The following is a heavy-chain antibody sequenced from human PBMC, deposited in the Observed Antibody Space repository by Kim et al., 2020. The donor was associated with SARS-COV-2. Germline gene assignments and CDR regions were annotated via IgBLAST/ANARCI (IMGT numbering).Heavy chain of an antibody. V-gene: IGHV1-46*01. D-gene: IGHD2-15*01. CDR1: GYTFTSYY. J-gene: IGHJ3*02. CDR3: ARHIVVVVAAPLGPNDAFDI. CDR2: INPSGGST. Sequence: ASVKVSCKASGYTFTSYYMHWVRQAPGQGLEWMGIINPSGGSTSYAQKFQGRVTMTRDTSTSTVYMELSSLRSEDTAVYYCARHIVVVVAAPLGPNDAFDIWGQGTMVTVSS.